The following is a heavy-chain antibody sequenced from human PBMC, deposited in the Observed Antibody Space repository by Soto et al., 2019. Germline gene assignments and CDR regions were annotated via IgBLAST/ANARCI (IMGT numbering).Heavy chain of an antibody. V-gene: IGHV4-31*03. Sequence: SETLALTCSVSGDAINSDGYFWSGIRQHPGKGLEWSGSIHHFGTTYYNPSLSSRLNMSMDTSKNQFSLNLMSVTAGDTAVYYCARVICASSICYFPAWFDPWGRGTLVTVSS. J-gene: IGHJ5*02. CDR3: ARVICASSICYFPAWFDP. CDR1: GDAINSDGYF. D-gene: IGHD2-21*01. CDR2: IHHFGTT.